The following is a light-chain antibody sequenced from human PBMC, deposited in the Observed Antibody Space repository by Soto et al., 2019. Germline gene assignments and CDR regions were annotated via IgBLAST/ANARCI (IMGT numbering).Light chain of an antibody. V-gene: IGKV3-20*01. CDR2: GAA. J-gene: IGKJ2*01. Sequence: EIVLTQSPGTLSLSPGERATLSCRASQSVSSSYLARYQQKPGQAPRLLIYGAASRATAIADRFSGSGSGTDFTLTISRLEPEDFAVYYCQQYGSSPPMYTFGQGTKLEIK. CDR3: QQYGSSPPMYT. CDR1: QSVSSSY.